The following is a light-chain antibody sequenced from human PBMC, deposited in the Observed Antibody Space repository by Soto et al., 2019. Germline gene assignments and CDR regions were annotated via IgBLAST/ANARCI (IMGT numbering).Light chain of an antibody. Sequence: DIQVTQSPSSLSASVGDRVSITCRASLDIRNDLDWYQQKPGKAPKRLIYDASTLQSGVPSRIRGAGSGAEFTLTINGLQSENFATYFCLQHKSYPWTFGQGTKVEL. CDR1: LDIRND. V-gene: IGKV1-17*01. CDR3: LQHKSYPWT. CDR2: DAS. J-gene: IGKJ1*01.